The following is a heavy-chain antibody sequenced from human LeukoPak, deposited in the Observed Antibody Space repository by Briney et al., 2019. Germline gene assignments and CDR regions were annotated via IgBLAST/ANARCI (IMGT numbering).Heavy chain of an antibody. D-gene: IGHD3-22*01. CDR2: IHYSGST. CDR1: RGSINTGNYH. V-gene: IGHV4-30-4*01. J-gene: IGHJ4*02. CDR3: NGRGRNYGSNAYLPEY. Sequence: SETLSLTCTVSRGSINTGNYHWGWIRQPPGRGLEWLEFIHYSGSTDSNPSLKSRVSISIDPSKNQFSLQLSSETAADTAVYARNGRGRNYGSNAYLPEYWGQETLDTVPS.